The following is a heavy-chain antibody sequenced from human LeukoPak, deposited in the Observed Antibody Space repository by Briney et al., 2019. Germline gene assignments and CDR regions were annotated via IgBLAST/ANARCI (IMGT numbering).Heavy chain of an antibody. J-gene: IGHJ5*02. D-gene: IGHD6-19*01. Sequence: SETLSLTCTVSGESIINYYWTWIRQPPGKGLEWIGSIYHNGGTNYNPSLESRVTMSVDTSKNQFFLKMTYVTAADTAVYYCAKVISGWFDPWGQGTLVTVPS. CDR2: IYHNGGT. CDR1: GESIINYY. CDR3: AKVISGWFDP. V-gene: IGHV4-59*01.